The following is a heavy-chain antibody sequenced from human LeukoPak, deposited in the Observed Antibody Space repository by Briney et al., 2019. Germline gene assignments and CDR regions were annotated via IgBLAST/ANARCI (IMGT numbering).Heavy chain of an antibody. CDR1: GGSISSYY. J-gene: IGHJ6*03. CDR2: IYYSGST. Sequence: SETLSLTCTVSGGSISSYYWSWIRQPPGKGLEWIGYIYYSGSTNYNPSLKSRVTISVDTSKNQFSLKLSSVTAADTAVYYCARVTRYFDWLTSYYYYYMDVWGKGTTVTVSS. V-gene: IGHV4-59*01. D-gene: IGHD3-9*01. CDR3: ARVTRYFDWLTSYYYYYMDV.